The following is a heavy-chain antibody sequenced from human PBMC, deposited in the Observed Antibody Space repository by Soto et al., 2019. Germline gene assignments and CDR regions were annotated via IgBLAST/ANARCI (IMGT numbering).Heavy chain of an antibody. Sequence: EVQLLESGGGLVQPGGSLRLSCAASGFTFSSYAMSWVRQAPGKGLEWVSAISGSGGSTYYADSVKGRFTISRDNSKNTLYLQMNSLRAEDTAVYYCANPPTVVTQSDRNNYYFDYWGQGTLVTVAS. CDR1: GFTFSSYA. CDR2: ISGSGGST. D-gene: IGHD4-17*01. V-gene: IGHV3-23*01. CDR3: ANPPTVVTQSDRNNYYFDY. J-gene: IGHJ4*02.